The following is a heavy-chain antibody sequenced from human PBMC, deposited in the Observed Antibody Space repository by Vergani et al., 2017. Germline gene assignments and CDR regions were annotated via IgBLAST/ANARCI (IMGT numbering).Heavy chain of an antibody. CDR1: GGSFSGYY. CDR3: ARVVAARGFDS. J-gene: IGHJ4*02. D-gene: IGHD6-6*01. Sequence: QVQLQQWGAGLLKPSETLSLTCAVYGGSFSGYYWSWIRQPPGKGLEWIGRIYPSGTTNHNPTLKSRVTMSVDTSKSQFSLQLSSLTAADTATYYCARVVAARGFDSWGQGILVTVSS. CDR2: IYPSGTT. V-gene: IGHV4-59*10.